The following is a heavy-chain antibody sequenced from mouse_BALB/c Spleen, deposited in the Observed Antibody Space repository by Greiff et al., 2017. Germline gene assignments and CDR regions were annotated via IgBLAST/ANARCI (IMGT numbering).Heavy chain of an antibody. J-gene: IGHJ3*01. CDR1: GFTFTDYY. Sequence: EVQGVESGGGLVQPGGSLRLSCATSGFTFTDYYMSWVRQPPGKALEWLGFIRNKANGYTTEYSASVKGRFTISRDNSQSILYLQMNTLRAEDSATYYCARDMGGNYPWFAYWGQGTLVTVSA. D-gene: IGHD2-1*01. CDR2: IRNKANGYTT. V-gene: IGHV7-3*02. CDR3: ARDMGGNYPWFAY.